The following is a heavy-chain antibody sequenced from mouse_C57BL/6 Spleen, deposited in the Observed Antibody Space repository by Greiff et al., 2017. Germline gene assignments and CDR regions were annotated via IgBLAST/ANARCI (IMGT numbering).Heavy chain of an antibody. CDR2: ISSGGDYI. D-gene: IGHD1-1*01. V-gene: IGHV5-9-1*02. CDR1: GFTFSSYA. CDR3: TRGITTVVGFDY. J-gene: IGHJ2*01. Sequence: EVHLVESGEGLVKPGGSLKLSCAASGFTFSSYAMSWVRQTPEKRLEWVAYISSGGDYIYYADTVKGRFTISRDNARNTLYLQMSSLKSEDTAMYYCTRGITTVVGFDYWGQGTTLTVSS.